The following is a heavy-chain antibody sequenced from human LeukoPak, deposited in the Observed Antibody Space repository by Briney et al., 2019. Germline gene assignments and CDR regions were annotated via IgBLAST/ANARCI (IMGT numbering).Heavy chain of an antibody. CDR1: GGTFSSYA. D-gene: IGHD3-22*01. CDR3: ASDKTSAIYYDSSGSAHYDAFDI. J-gene: IGHJ3*02. CDR2: IIPIFGTA. Sequence: ASVKGSCKASGGTFSSYAISCVRQAPGQGLEWMGGIIPIFGTANYAQKFQGRVTITTDDSTSTAYMELSSLRSEDTAVYYCASDKTSAIYYDSSGSAHYDAFDIWGQGKMVTVSS. V-gene: IGHV1-69*05.